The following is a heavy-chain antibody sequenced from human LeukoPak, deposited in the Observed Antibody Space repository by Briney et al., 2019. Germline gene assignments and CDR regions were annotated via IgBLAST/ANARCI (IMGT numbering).Heavy chain of an antibody. CDR1: GFTFTNHW. Sequence: GGSLRLSCVTSGFTFTNHWMSWVRQAPGKGLEWVANIREDGGHTNYVDSVKGRFTISRDNAKNSLFLQMDGLRVDDTAVYYCAELGITMIGGVWGKGTTVTISS. CDR2: IREDGGHT. D-gene: IGHD3-10*02. V-gene: IGHV3-7*01. J-gene: IGHJ6*04. CDR3: AELGITMIGGV.